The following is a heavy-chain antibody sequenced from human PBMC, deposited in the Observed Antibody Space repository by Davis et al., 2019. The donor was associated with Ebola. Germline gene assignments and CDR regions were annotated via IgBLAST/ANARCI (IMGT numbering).Heavy chain of an antibody. D-gene: IGHD1-1*01. J-gene: IGHJ4*02. CDR3: AKGPGTTAYYFDY. Sequence: GESLKISCAASGFTFDDYTMHWVRQAPGKGLEWVSLISWDGGSTYYADSVKGRFTISRDNSKNSLYLQMNSLRTEDTALYYCAKGPGTTAYYFDYWGQGTLVTVSS. CDR2: ISWDGGST. V-gene: IGHV3-43*01. CDR1: GFTFDDYT.